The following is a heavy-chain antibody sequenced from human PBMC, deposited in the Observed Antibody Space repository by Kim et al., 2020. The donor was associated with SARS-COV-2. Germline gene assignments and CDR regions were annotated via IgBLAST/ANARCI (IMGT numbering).Heavy chain of an antibody. D-gene: IGHD2-2*01. Sequence: ASVKVSCKASGYTFTSYAMNWVRQAPGQGLEWMGWINTNTGNPTYAQGFTGRFVFSLDTSVSTAYLQISSLKAEDTAVYYCAREYCSSPSGWYNWFDPWGQGTLVTVSS. J-gene: IGHJ5*02. CDR1: GYTFTSYA. CDR2: INTNTGNP. V-gene: IGHV7-4-1*02. CDR3: AREYCSSPSGWYNWFDP.